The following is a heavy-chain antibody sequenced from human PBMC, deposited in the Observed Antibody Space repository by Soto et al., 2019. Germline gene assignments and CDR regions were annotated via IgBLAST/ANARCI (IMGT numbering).Heavy chain of an antibody. D-gene: IGHD2-2*01. CDR2: ISAYNGNT. CDR1: GYTFTSYG. J-gene: IGHJ3*02. CDR3: ARRDLGYCSSTSCYYDAFDI. V-gene: IGHV1-18*01. Sequence: QVQLVQSGAEVKKPGASVKVSCKASGYTFTSYGISWVRQAPGQGLEWMGWISAYNGNTNYAQKLQGRVTMNTDTSTSTAYMELRSLRSDDTAVYYCARRDLGYCSSTSCYYDAFDIWGQGTMVTVSS.